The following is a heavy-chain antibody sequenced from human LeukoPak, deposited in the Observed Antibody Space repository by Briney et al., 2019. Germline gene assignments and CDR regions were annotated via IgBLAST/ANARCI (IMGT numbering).Heavy chain of an antibody. CDR1: GGSISSYY. D-gene: IGHD3-22*01. Sequence: SETLSPTCTVSGGSISSYYWSWIRQPPGKGLEWIGYIYYSGGTNYNPSLKSRVTISVDTSKNQFSLKLSSVTAADTAVYYCARGTYYYDSSGYSLIFDYWGQGTLVTVSS. CDR3: ARGTYYYDSSGYSLIFDY. V-gene: IGHV4-59*01. J-gene: IGHJ4*02. CDR2: IYYSGGT.